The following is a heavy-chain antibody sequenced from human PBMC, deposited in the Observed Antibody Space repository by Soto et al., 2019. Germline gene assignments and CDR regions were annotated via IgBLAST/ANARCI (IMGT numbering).Heavy chain of an antibody. CDR2: IIPILGIA. CDR1: GGTFSSYT. V-gene: IGHV1-69*02. CDR3: AMEYCSSTSCYRDY. D-gene: IGHD2-2*02. J-gene: IGHJ4*02. Sequence: QVQLVQSGAEVKKPGSSVKVSCKASGGTFSSYTISWVRQAPGQELEWMGRIIPILGIANYAQKLQGRLTITADKSTSTAYMELSSLRSEDTAVYYCAMEYCSSTSCYRDYWGQGTLVTVSS.